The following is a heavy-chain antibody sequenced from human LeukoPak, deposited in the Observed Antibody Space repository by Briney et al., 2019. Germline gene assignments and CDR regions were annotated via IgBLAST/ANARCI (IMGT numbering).Heavy chain of an antibody. D-gene: IGHD2-15*01. CDR1: GGSISSYY. CDR3: AGGVAARSLFGY. CDR2: IYYSGST. V-gene: IGHV4-59*01. J-gene: IGHJ4*02. Sequence: SETLSLTCTVSGGSISSYYWSWIRQPPGKGLGWIGYIYYSGSTNYNPSLKSRVTISVDTSKNQFSLKLSSVTAADTAVYYCAGGVAARSLFGYWGQGTLVTVSS.